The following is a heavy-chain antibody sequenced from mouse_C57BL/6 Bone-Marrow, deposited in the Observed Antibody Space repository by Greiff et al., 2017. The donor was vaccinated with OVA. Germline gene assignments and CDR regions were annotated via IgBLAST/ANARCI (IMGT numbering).Heavy chain of an antibody. CDR2: IDPENGDT. CDR3: TTWGFYGSSSFDD. CDR1: GFNIKDDY. D-gene: IGHD1-1*01. Sequence: VQLQQSGAELVRPGASVKLSCTASGFNIKDDYMHWVKQRPEQGLEWIGWIDPENGDTEYASKFQGKATITADTSSNTAYLQLSSLTSEDTAVYYCTTWGFYGSSSFDDWGQGTTLTVSS. J-gene: IGHJ2*01. V-gene: IGHV14-4*01.